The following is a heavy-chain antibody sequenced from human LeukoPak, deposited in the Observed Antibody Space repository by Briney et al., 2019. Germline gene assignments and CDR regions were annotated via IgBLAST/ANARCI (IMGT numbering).Heavy chain of an antibody. Sequence: PGRSLRLSCSASGFMFSSYAFHWVRQAPGKGLEWVASINPDGNKKYSADSVKGRFTISRDNAENSLYLQMNSLRVEDTAFYYCARDLAYSRLDYWGQGMLVTVSS. CDR1: GFMFSSYA. D-gene: IGHD5-18*01. J-gene: IGHJ4*02. CDR3: ARDLAYSRLDY. CDR2: INPDGNKK. V-gene: IGHV3-7*01.